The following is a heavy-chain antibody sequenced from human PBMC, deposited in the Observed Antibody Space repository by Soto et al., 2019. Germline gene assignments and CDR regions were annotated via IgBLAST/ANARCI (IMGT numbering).Heavy chain of an antibody. J-gene: IGHJ6*02. V-gene: IGHV3-23*01. D-gene: IGHD3-10*01. CDR1: GFTFSSYA. CDR3: ARGDRGGSGSPASYYYSGLDV. CDR2: VSAGGDMT. Sequence: DVQLLESGGDLVQPGGSLRLSCAASGFTFSSYAMSWVRQAPGKGLEWVSSVSAGGDMTYYSDSVKGRFTISRDNSNNALFRQMNSLRAEDTALYYCARGDRGGSGSPASYYYSGLDVWCQGTTVTVSS.